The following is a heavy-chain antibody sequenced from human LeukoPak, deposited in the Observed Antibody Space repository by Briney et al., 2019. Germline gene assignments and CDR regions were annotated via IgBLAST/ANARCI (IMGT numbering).Heavy chain of an antibody. CDR3: VKDPFYGGNPLYYFDY. CDR1: GFTFSSSA. Sequence: GGSLRLSCAASGFTFSSSAMSWVRQVPGKGLEWVSGISASGGSTSYADSVKGRFTISRDNSKNTLYLQMNSLRAEDTAVYYCVKDPFYGGNPLYYFDYWGQGTLVTVSS. D-gene: IGHD4-23*01. CDR2: ISASGGST. J-gene: IGHJ4*02. V-gene: IGHV3-23*01.